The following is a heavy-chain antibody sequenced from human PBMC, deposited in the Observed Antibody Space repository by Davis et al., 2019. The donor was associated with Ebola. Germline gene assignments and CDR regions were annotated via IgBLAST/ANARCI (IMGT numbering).Heavy chain of an antibody. V-gene: IGHV3-30*18. Sequence: PGGSLRLSCAASGFSFNDYGVNWVRQAPGKGLEWVALISYDESNKDYADSVKGRFTISRDISKNTLFLQMNSLGAEDTAVYYCAKDLGSGIAFYGMDGWGKGTTVTVSS. CDR2: ISYDESNK. D-gene: IGHD1-1*01. J-gene: IGHJ6*04. CDR1: GFSFNDYG. CDR3: AKDLGSGIAFYGMDG.